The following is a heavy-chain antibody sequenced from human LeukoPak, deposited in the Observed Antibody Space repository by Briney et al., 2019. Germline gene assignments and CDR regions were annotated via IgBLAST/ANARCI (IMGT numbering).Heavy chain of an antibody. J-gene: IGHJ6*03. CDR3: ARVRMGATVSNYYYYYYMDV. V-gene: IGHV3-64*01. CDR1: GFSFSSYT. Sequence: PGGSLRLSCAASGFSFSSYTMHWVRQAPGKGLEYVSAIISHGGNTHYTTSVKGRFTISRDNSQNTLYLQMGSLRPDDMAVYHCARVRMGATVSNYYYYYYMDVWGKGTTVTVSS. CDR2: IISHGGNT. D-gene: IGHD1-26*01.